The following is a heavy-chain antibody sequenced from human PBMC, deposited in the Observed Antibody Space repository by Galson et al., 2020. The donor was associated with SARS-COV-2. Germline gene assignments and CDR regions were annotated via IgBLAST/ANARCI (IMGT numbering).Heavy chain of an antibody. V-gene: IGHV3-30-3*01. CDR3: ARPASGSYLYAFDI. J-gene: IGHJ3*02. CDR2: ISYDGSNK. D-gene: IGHD1-26*01. CDR1: GFTFSSYA. Sequence: TGGSLRLSCAASGFTFSSYAMHWVRQAPGKGLEWVAVISYDGSNKYYADSVKGRFTISRDNSKNTLYLQMNSLRAEDTAVYYCARPASGSYLYAFDIWGQGTMVTVSS.